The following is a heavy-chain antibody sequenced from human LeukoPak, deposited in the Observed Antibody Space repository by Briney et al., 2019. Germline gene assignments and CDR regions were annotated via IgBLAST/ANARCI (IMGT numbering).Heavy chain of an antibody. D-gene: IGHD3-16*02. J-gene: IGHJ4*02. CDR2: TTAYNGNT. CDR1: GYKFSSYG. CDR3: ARVLRLGKVSLGF. V-gene: IGHV1-18*01. Sequence: ASVRVSCKASGYKFSSYGITWVRQARGQGLEWMGWTTAYNGNTRIAEKFQARVTLTTDTATDTAFMELGSLRFDDTAVYYCARVLRLGKVSLGFWGQGTLVTVSS.